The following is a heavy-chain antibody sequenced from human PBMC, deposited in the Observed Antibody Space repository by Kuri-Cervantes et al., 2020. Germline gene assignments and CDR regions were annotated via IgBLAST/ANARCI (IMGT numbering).Heavy chain of an antibody. CDR2: INYSGST. Sequence: ESLKISCAVYGGSFSGYYWSWIRQPPGKGLEWIGEINYSGSTNYNPSLKSRVTISVDTSKNQFSLKLSSVTAADTAVYYCARGGPAFREKYSSGWYIKYTYYFDYWGQGTLVTVSS. CDR3: ARGGPAFREKYSSGWYIKYTYYFDY. CDR1: GGSFSGYY. J-gene: IGHJ4*02. V-gene: IGHV4-34*01. D-gene: IGHD6-19*01.